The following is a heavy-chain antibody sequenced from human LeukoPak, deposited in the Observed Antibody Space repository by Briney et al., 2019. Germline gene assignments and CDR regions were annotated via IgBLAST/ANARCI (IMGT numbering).Heavy chain of an antibody. V-gene: IGHV3-33*08. CDR2: IWYDGSNK. J-gene: IGHJ4*02. Sequence: GGSLRLSCAASGFTFSSHAMNWVRQAPGKGLEWVAVIWYDGSNKYYADSVKGRFTISRDNSKNTLYLQMNSLRAEDTAVYYCAREKAVAGRYYFDYWGQGTLVTVSS. CDR1: GFTFSSHA. D-gene: IGHD6-19*01. CDR3: AREKAVAGRYYFDY.